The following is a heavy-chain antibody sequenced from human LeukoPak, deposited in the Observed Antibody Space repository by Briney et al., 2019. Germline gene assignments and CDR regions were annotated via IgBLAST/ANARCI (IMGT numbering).Heavy chain of an antibody. CDR2: ISGYNGNT. CDR1: GFTFTSYG. J-gene: IGHJ4*02. Sequence: ASVKVSCKTSGFTFTSYGISWVRQAPGQGLEWVGWISGYNGNTNYAQKFQGRLTMTIDTSTTAAYMELRSLRSDDTAVYYCAKDRSSSAREDWGQGTLVTVSS. CDR3: AKDRSSSARED. V-gene: IGHV1-18*01. D-gene: IGHD6-13*01.